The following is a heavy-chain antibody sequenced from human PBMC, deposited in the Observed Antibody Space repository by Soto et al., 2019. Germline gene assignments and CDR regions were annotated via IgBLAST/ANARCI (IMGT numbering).Heavy chain of an antibody. CDR2: ISYDGSNR. J-gene: IGHJ4*02. Sequence: QVQLVESGGGVVQPGRSLRLSCAASGFTFSNYGMHWVRQAPGKGLEWVAVISYDGSNRYYADSVKGRFTVYRDNSKITLYLQMKSLRAEDTAVYYRASQRGYYGSGSYYHSLDYWGQGTLVTVS. D-gene: IGHD3-10*01. V-gene: IGHV3-30*03. CDR3: ASQRGYYGSGSYYHSLDY. CDR1: GFTFSNYG.